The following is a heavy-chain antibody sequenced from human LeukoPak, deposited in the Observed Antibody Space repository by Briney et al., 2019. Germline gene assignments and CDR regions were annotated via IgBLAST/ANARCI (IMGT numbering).Heavy chain of an antibody. V-gene: IGHV1-2*02. CDR2: INPNSGGT. Sequence: ASVKVSCKASGYTFTSYGISWVRQAPGQGLEWMGWINPNSGGTNYAQKFQGRVTMTRDTSISTAYMELSRLRSDDTAVYYCARAVKYYYYMDVWGKGTTVTVSS. J-gene: IGHJ6*03. CDR1: GYTFTSYG. CDR3: ARAVKYYYYMDV.